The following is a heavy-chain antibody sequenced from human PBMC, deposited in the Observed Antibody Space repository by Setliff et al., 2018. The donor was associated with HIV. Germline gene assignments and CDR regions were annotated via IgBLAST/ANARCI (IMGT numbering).Heavy chain of an antibody. V-gene: IGHV4-59*01. CDR3: ARAQMHRGVVAWSLYYFDY. D-gene: IGHD3-10*01. Sequence: PSETLSLTCIVSGGSMDNYYWNWVRQTPGKGLEWIGYIYESAYSHYTVSLRSRVTISMDTSKNQFSLTLRSATAADRAVYYCARAQMHRGVVAWSLYYFDYWGQGALVTVTS. CDR1: GGSMDNYY. J-gene: IGHJ4*02. CDR2: IYESAYS.